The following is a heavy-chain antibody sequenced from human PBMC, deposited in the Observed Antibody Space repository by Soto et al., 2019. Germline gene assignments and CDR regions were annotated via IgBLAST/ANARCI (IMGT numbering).Heavy chain of an antibody. Sequence: ASVKVSCKASGYTFTSYGISWVRQAPGQGLEWMGWISAYNGNTNYAQKLQGRVTMTTDTSTSTAYMELRSLRSDDTAVYYCARDSQGGYTIFGVVSNVNWFDPWGQGTLVTVSS. CDR3: ARDSQGGYTIFGVVSNVNWFDP. V-gene: IGHV1-18*01. CDR1: GYTFTSYG. J-gene: IGHJ5*02. CDR2: ISAYNGNT. D-gene: IGHD3-3*01.